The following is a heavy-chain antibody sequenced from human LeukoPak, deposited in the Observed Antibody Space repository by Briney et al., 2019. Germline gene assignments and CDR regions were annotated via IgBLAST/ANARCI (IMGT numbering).Heavy chain of an antibody. CDR3: ARLEGWQWPIFDY. CDR2: IYYSGST. D-gene: IGHD6-19*01. J-gene: IGHJ4*02. V-gene: IGHV4-39*01. Sequence: SETLSLTCGVSGGSISSSNYYWGWIRQPPGKGLEWIGSIYYSGSTYYNPSLKSRVTISVDTSKNQFSLNLSSVTAADTAVYYCARLEGWQWPIFDYWGQGTLVTVSS. CDR1: GGSISSSNYY.